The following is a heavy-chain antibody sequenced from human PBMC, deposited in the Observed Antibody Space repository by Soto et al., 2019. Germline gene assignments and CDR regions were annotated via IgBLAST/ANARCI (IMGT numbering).Heavy chain of an antibody. J-gene: IGHJ4*02. CDR2: IYPGDSDT. CDR3: ARKWGSGWYVDH. D-gene: IGHD6-19*01. CDR1: GYSFTDYW. Sequence: EVQLVQSGAEVKKPGESLKISCKGSGYSFTDYWIGWVRQMPGKGLAWMGIIYPGDSDTRYTPSFQGQVTISVDKSIRTVYLHWSSLKASDTAIYFGARKWGSGWYVDHWGQGTLVTVSS. V-gene: IGHV5-51*03.